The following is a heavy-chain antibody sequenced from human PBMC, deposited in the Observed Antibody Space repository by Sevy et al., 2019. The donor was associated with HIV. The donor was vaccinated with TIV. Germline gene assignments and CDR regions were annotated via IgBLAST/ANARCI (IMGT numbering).Heavy chain of an antibody. CDR3: ARALRPYSFDTSTYFDY. Sequence: SEILSLTCTVSGASISSHYWSWIRQPRGKGLEWIGYIYYSGSTNYNPSLKSRVTMSVDTSKNQFSLKLRSVTAADTAMYYCARALRPYSFDTSTYFDYWGQGTLVTVSS. V-gene: IGHV4-59*11. J-gene: IGHJ4*02. D-gene: IGHD3-22*01. CDR1: GASISSHY. CDR2: IYYSGST.